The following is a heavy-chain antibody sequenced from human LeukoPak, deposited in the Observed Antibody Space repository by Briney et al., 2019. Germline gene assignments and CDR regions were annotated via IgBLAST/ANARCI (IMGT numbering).Heavy chain of an antibody. V-gene: IGHV3-48*03. CDR1: GFTFTSYE. D-gene: IGHD3-10*01. CDR3: ARGGAQRYGSLFDH. CDR2: ISGRSSII. J-gene: IGHJ4*02. Sequence: GGSLRLSCVASGFTFTSYEMNWVRQAPGKGLEWLAYISGRSSIIDYADSVKGRFTISRDDTKNSLYLQMNSLRAGDTAVYYCARGGAQRYGSLFDHWGQGTLVTVSS.